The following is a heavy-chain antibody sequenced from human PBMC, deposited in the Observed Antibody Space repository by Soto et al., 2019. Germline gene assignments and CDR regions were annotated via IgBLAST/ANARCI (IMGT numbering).Heavy chain of an antibody. D-gene: IGHD2-8*01. CDR2: ARNKVNSYTT. CDR1: GFTFSDHY. CDR3: ARLMGTSFVL. Sequence: PGGSLRLSCVASGFTFSDHYMHWVRQATGKGLEWVGRARNKVNSYTTAYAASVKGRFTISRDDSKNSLYLQMNSLKTEDTAVYFCARLMGTSFVLWGQGFLVTVSS. J-gene: IGHJ4*02. V-gene: IGHV3-72*01.